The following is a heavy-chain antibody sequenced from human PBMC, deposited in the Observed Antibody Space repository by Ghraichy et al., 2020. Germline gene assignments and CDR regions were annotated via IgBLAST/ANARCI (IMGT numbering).Heavy chain of an antibody. CDR2: MKQDGSEK. CDR1: GFTFSNYW. CDR3: ARDLYDSGSSDY. D-gene: IGHD3-22*01. Sequence: GGSLRLSCAASGFTFSNYWMSWVRQAPGKGLEWVANMKQDGSEKYYVDSVEGRFTISRDNAKNSLYLQMNNLRAEDTAVYYCARDLYDSGSSDYWGQGTLGTVSS. J-gene: IGHJ4*02. V-gene: IGHV3-7*03.